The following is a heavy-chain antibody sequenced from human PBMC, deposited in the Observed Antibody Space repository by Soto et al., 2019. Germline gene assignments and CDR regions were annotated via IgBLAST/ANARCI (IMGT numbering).Heavy chain of an antibody. V-gene: IGHV4-39*01. D-gene: IGHD3-10*01. J-gene: IGHJ4*02. CDR1: GGSISSSGYY. CDR3: AKHRGGHPDY. CDR2: LYYSGST. Sequence: PSETLSLTCTVSGGSISSSGYYWGWIRQPPGKGLEWIGSLYYSGSTYYNSSLKSRVTMSADTSKNQFSLELTSVTAADTAVYYCAKHRGGHPDYWGQGTLVTVSS.